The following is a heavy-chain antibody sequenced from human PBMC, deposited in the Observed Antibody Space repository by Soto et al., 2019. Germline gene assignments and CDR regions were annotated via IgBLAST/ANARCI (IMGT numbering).Heavy chain of an antibody. CDR2: ISYDASNK. Sequence: PGGSLRLSCAASGFTFSNYGIHWVRQAPGKGLEWVAAISYDASNKYYADSVKGRFTISRDNSKNTLYLQMNSLRAEDTAVYYCAKAHYQSQFLEWSPPYFDCWGQGTLVTVSS. V-gene: IGHV3-30*18. D-gene: IGHD3-3*01. J-gene: IGHJ4*02. CDR3: AKAHYQSQFLEWSPPYFDC. CDR1: GFTFSNYG.